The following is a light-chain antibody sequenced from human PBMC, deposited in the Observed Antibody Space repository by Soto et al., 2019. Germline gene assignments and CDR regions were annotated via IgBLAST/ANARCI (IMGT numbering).Light chain of an antibody. CDR3: QSYDNSLSGLYV. Sequence: QSVLTQPPSVSGAPGQRVTISCTGSSSNIGAGYDVHWYQQLPGTAPKLLIFGNNNRPSGVPDRFSGSKSGTSASLAITGLQAEDEGDYYCQSYDNSLSGLYVFGTGTKLTVL. V-gene: IGLV1-40*01. CDR2: GNN. CDR1: SSNIGAGYD. J-gene: IGLJ1*01.